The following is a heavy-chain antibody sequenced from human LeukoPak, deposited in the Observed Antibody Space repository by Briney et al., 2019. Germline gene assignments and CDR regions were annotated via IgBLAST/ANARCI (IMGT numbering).Heavy chain of an antibody. CDR3: ARAGLSGWYGFDY. CDR2: IFSGGST. D-gene: IGHD6-19*01. CDR1: GFTVSSNY. Sequence: GGSLRLSCAASGFTVSSNYMSWGRQAPGKGLEWVSVIFSGGSTYYADSVKGRFTISRDNSKNTLYLQMNSLRAEDTAVYYCARAGLSGWYGFDYWGQGTLVTVSS. J-gene: IGHJ4*02. V-gene: IGHV3-66*01.